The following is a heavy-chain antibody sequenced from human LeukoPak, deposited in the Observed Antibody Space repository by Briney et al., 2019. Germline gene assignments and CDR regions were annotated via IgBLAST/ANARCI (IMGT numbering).Heavy chain of an antibody. J-gene: IGHJ3*02. D-gene: IGHD3-3*01. CDR2: MNPNSGNT. V-gene: IGHV1-8*03. CDR3: ARLNYDLWSGYGRAFDI. Sequence: ASVKVSCKASGYTFTSYDINWVRQATGQGLEWMGWMNPNSGNTGYAQKFQGRVTITRNTSISTAYMELSSLRSEDTAVYYCARLNYDLWSGYGRAFDIWGQGQWSPSLQ. CDR1: GYTFTSYD.